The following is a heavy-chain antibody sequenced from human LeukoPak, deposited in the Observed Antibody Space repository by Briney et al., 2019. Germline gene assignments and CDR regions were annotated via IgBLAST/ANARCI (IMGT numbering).Heavy chain of an antibody. Sequence: PGGSLRLSCAASGFTFSIYTMNWVRQAPGKGLEWVSYISSSSSAIYYADSVKGRFTISRDNAKNSLYLQMNSLRAEDTAVYYCAKDDTYYYGSGSAKDYWGQGTLVTVSS. J-gene: IGHJ4*02. D-gene: IGHD3-10*01. CDR2: ISSSSSAI. CDR1: GFTFSIYT. CDR3: AKDDTYYYGSGSAKDY. V-gene: IGHV3-48*01.